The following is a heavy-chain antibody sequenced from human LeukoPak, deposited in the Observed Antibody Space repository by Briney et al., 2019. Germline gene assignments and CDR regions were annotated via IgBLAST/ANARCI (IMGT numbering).Heavy chain of an antibody. V-gene: IGHV3-21*01. D-gene: IGHD3-10*01. CDR1: GFTFSSYS. CDR3: ARAGLLWFGELRSYYYYYYMDV. J-gene: IGHJ6*03. Sequence: GGSLRLSCAASGFTFSSYSMNWVRQAPGRGLEWVSSISSSSSYIYYADSVKGRFTISRDNAKNSLYLQMNSLRAEDTAVYYCARAGLLWFGELRSYYYYYYMDVWGKGTTVTVSS. CDR2: ISSSSSYI.